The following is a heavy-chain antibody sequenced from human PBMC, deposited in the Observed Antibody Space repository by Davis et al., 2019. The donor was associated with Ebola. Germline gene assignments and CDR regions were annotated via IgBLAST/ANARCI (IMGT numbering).Heavy chain of an antibody. Sequence: PGGSLRLSCTVSGGSISSYYWGWIRQPPGKGLEWIGSIYYSGSTYYNPSLKSRVTISVDTSKNQFSLKLSSVTAADTAVYYCAREIAARHEKTNYFDYWGQGTLVTVSS. CDR2: IYYSGST. CDR1: GGSISSYY. J-gene: IGHJ4*02. V-gene: IGHV4-39*01. D-gene: IGHD6-6*01. CDR3: AREIAARHEKTNYFDY.